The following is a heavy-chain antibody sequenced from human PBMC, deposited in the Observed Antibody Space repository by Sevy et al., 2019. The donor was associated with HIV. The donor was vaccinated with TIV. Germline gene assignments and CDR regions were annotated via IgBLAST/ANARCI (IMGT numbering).Heavy chain of an antibody. CDR2: FDPEDGET. J-gene: IGHJ4*02. CDR3: AITKDYYDNSGSPFDY. V-gene: IGHV1-24*01. Sequence: ASVKVSCKVSGYTLTKLAMHWVRQAPGKGLEWMGTFDPEDGETIYAQKFQGRVTMTEDTSIDTVYMELSSLRSEDTAVFYCAITKDYYDNSGSPFDYWGQGTLVTVSS. D-gene: IGHD3-22*01. CDR1: GYTLTKLA.